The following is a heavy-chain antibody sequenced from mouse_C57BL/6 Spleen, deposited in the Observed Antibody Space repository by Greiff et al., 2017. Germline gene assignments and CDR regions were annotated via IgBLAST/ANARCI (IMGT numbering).Heavy chain of an antibody. CDR1: GYTFTSYW. CDR2: IDPSDSYT. J-gene: IGHJ4*01. V-gene: IGHV1-69*01. D-gene: IGHD1-1*01. Sequence: QVQLQQPGAELVMPGASVKLSCKASGYTFTSYWMHWVKQRPGQGLEWIGEIDPSDSYTNYNQKFKGKSTLTVDKSSSTAYMQLSSLRSEDSAVYYCARGSSYAMDDWGQGTSVTVSS. CDR3: ARGSSYAMDD.